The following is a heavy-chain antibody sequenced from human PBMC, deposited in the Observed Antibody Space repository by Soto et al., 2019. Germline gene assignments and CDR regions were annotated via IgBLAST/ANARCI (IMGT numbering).Heavy chain of an antibody. V-gene: IGHV3-30*03. CDR3: AREWFGESGYYYGMDV. J-gene: IGHJ6*02. CDR1: GFTFSSYG. D-gene: IGHD3-10*01. Sequence: GGSLRVSCAASGFTFSSYGMHWVRQAPGKGLEWVAVISYDRSNKYYADSVKGRFTISRDNSKNTLYLQMNSLRAEDTAVYYCAREWFGESGYYYGMDVWGQGTTVTVSS. CDR2: ISYDRSNK.